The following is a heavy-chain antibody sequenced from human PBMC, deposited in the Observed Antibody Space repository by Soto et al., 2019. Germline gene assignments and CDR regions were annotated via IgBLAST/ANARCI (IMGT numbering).Heavy chain of an antibody. Sequence: QVQLVQSGAEVKKPGSSVKVSCKASGGTFGSYTISWVRQAPGQGLEWMGRIIPILGIANYAQKFQGRVTITADKSTSTAYMELSSLRSEDTAVYYCARDRRGAIYYYYYMDVWGKGTTVTVSS. V-gene: IGHV1-69*08. CDR2: IIPILGIA. CDR1: GGTFGSYT. D-gene: IGHD3-16*01. CDR3: ARDRRGAIYYYYYMDV. J-gene: IGHJ6*03.